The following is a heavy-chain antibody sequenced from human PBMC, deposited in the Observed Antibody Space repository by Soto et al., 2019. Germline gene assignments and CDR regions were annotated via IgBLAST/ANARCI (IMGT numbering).Heavy chain of an antibody. CDR1: GGSISSYY. CDR2: IYTSGST. CDR3: ARGTAATYSYYYGMDG. J-gene: IGHJ6*02. D-gene: IGHD6-13*01. V-gene: IGHV4-4*07. Sequence: SETLSLTCTVSGGSISSYYWSWIRQPAGKGLEWIGRIYTSGSTNYNPSLKSRVTMSVDTSKNQFSLKLSSVTAADTAVSYRARGTAATYSYYYGMDGWGQGTTVTVSS.